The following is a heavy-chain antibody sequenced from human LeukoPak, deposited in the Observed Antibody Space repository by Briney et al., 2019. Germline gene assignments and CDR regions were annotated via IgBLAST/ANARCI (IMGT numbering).Heavy chain of an antibody. V-gene: IGHV1-2*02. J-gene: IGHJ4*02. CDR1: GYTFTGYY. D-gene: IGHD3-22*01. CDR3: ARVGDSSGYYKYYFDY. CDR2: INPNSGGT. Sequence: ASVKVSCKASGYTFTGYYMHWVRQAPGQGLEWMGWINPNSGGTNYAQKFQGRVTMTRDTSISTAYMELSRLRSDDTAVYYCARVGDSSGYYKYYFDYWGQGTLVTVSS.